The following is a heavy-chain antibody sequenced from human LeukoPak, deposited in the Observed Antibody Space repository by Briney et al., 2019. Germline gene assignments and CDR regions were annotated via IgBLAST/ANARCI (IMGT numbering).Heavy chain of an antibody. CDR2: ISGSGGST. Sequence: GGSLRLSCAASGFTFSSYAMSWVRQAPGKGLEWVSAISGSGGSTYYADSMKGRFTISRDNSKNTLYLQMNSLRAEDTAVYYCAKLPRSRGYPYYFDYWGQGTLVTVSS. V-gene: IGHV3-23*01. CDR3: AKLPRSRGYPYYFDY. CDR1: GFTFSSYA. D-gene: IGHD1-1*01. J-gene: IGHJ4*02.